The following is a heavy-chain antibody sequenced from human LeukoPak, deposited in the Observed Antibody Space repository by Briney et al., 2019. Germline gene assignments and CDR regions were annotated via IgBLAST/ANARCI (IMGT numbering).Heavy chain of an antibody. CDR3: ASGVAPGWLAPSDY. Sequence: VSXXXXXYTXXGYYMHWVRQAPGQGGEWMGWINPNSGGTNYAQKFQRRVTMTRDTSISTAYMELSRLRSDDTAVYYCASGVAPGWLAPSDYWGQGTLVTVSS. D-gene: IGHD6-19*01. CDR1: XYTXXGYY. V-gene: IGHV1-2*02. J-gene: IGHJ4*02. CDR2: INPNSGGT.